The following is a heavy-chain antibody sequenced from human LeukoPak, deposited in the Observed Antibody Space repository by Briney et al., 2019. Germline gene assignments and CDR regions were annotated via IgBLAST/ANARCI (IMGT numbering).Heavy chain of an antibody. CDR1: GFTLSSYW. D-gene: IGHD6-13*01. CDR3: ARVGYSSSWYWAFDY. V-gene: IGHV3-74*01. Sequence: GGSLRLSCAASGFTLSSYWMHWVRQAPGKGLVWVSRINSDGSSTSYADSVKGRFTISRDNAKNTLYLQMNSLRAEDTAMYFCARVGYSSSWYWAFDYWGQGTLVTVSS. CDR2: INSDGSST. J-gene: IGHJ4*02.